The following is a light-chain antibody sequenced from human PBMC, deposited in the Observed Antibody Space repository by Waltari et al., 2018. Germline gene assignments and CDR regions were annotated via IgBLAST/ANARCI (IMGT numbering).Light chain of an antibody. CDR2: EVR. V-gene: IGLV2-23*02. J-gene: IGLJ2*01. CDR3: CSYADTSAHVV. CDR1: SSDVGRYNL. Sequence: QSALTQPASVSGSPGQSITISCTGTSSDVGRYNLVSWYQPYPGKAPKLMIYEVRKRPSGVSNRFSGSKSGNTASLTISGLQTEDEADYYCCSYADTSAHVVFGGGTKLTVL.